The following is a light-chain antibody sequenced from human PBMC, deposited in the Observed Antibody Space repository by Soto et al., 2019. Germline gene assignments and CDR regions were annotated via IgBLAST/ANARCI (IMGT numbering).Light chain of an antibody. CDR3: SSYADSSNYV. Sequence: QSVRTQPVSASVSPAQSVTISCTGTSSDLAIYNYVSWYQQQPGKAPKLMIYQVTNRPSGVSNRFSGSRSGNTASLTISGLQAEDEADYYCSSYADSSNYVFGTGTKVTVL. V-gene: IGLV2-14*01. CDR2: QVT. CDR1: SSDLAIYNY. J-gene: IGLJ1*01.